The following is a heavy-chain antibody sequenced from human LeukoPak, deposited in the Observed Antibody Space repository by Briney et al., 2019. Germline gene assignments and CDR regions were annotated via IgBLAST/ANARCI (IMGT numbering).Heavy chain of an antibody. CDR2: ISPNSGGT. V-gene: IGHV1-2*02. J-gene: IGHJ5*01. CDR3: ARLTSSWFDS. CDR1: GYPFTTYY. Sequence: ASVKVSCKSSGYPFTTYYIHWVRQAPGQGLEWMGWISPNSGGTNYAQKFQGRATMTRDTSISTAYMELSRLRSDDTAVYYCARLTSSWFDSWGQGTLVTVSS. D-gene: IGHD2-2*01.